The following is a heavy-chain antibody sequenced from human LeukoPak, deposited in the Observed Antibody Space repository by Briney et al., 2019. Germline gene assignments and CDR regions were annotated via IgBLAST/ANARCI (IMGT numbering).Heavy chain of an antibody. CDR2: ISYDGNNK. CDR1: GFTFSSYA. J-gene: IGHJ4*02. V-gene: IGHV3-30-3*01. Sequence: GGSLRLSCAASGFTFSSYAMHWVRQAPGKGLEWVAVISYDGNNKYYADSVKGRLTISRDNSKDTLYLQMHSLRADDTAVYYCARDPNDGDFWSGYSYYFDYWGQGTLVIVSS. D-gene: IGHD3-3*01. CDR3: ARDPNDGDFWSGYSYYFDY.